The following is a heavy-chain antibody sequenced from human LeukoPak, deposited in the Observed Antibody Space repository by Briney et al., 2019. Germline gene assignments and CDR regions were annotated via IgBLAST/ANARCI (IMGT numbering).Heavy chain of an antibody. CDR2: INHSGST. CDR3: ARFTMVRGVIPRSAFDI. D-gene: IGHD3-10*01. CDR1: GGSFSGYY. J-gene: IGHJ3*02. V-gene: IGHV4-34*01. Sequence: SETLSLTCAVYGGSFSGYYWSWIRQPPGKGLEWIGEINHSGSTNYNPSLKSRVTISVDTSKNQFSLKLSSVTAADTAVYYCARFTMVRGVIPRSAFDIWGQGTMVTVSS.